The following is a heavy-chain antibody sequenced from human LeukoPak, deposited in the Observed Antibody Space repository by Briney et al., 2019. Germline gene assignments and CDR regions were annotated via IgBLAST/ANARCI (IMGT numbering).Heavy chain of an antibody. V-gene: IGHV3-15*01. Sequence: GGSLRLSCAASGFTFSNAWMSWVRQAPAKGLEWVGLIKSKTDGGTTDYAAPVKGRFTISRDDSKNTLYLQMNSLKTEDTAVYYCTTGIAAAGTFVDYWGQGTLVTVSS. CDR3: TTGIAAAGTFVDY. CDR1: GFTFSNAW. CDR2: IKSKTDGGTT. D-gene: IGHD6-13*01. J-gene: IGHJ4*02.